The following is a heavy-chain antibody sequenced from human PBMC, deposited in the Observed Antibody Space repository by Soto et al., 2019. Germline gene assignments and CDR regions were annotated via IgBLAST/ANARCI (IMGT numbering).Heavy chain of an antibody. CDR2: ISAYNGTT. CDR1: GYTFTSYG. V-gene: IGHV1-18*04. J-gene: IGHJ6*02. CDR3: ARDPSEPYYYYSMDV. Sequence: QVQLVQSGAEVKKPGASVKVSCKASGYTFTSYGISWVRQAPGQGLEWMGWISAYNGTTNYAQKLQGRVTMTTDTSTSTAYVELRSLRSDYTAVYYCARDPSEPYYYYSMDVWGQGTTVTVSS.